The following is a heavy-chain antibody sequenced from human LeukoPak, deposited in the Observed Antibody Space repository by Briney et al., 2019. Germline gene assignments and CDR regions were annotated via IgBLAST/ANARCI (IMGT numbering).Heavy chain of an antibody. D-gene: IGHD5-12*01. CDR2: IYYKSKWFN. Sequence: SQTLSLTCAISGDSVSSNSWNWIRQSPSRGLEWLGRIYYKSKWFNDYAVSVKSRITINPDTSKNQFSLHLNSVTPEDTALYYCARDQPWINGFDVWGQGTMATVSS. CDR3: ARDQPWINGFDV. V-gene: IGHV6-1*01. CDR1: GDSVSSNS. J-gene: IGHJ3*01.